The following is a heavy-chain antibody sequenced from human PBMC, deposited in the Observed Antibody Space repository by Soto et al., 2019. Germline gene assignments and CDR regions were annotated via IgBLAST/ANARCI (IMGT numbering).Heavy chain of an antibody. CDR2: IIPIFGTA. D-gene: IGHD1-26*01. V-gene: IGHV1-69*13. Sequence: SVKVSCKASGGTFSSYAISWVRQAPGQGLEWMGGIIPIFGTANYAQKFQGRVTITADESTSTAYMELSSLRSEDTAVYYCAVPRVGATHLDYWGQGTLVTVSS. J-gene: IGHJ4*02. CDR1: GGTFSSYA. CDR3: AVPRVGATHLDY.